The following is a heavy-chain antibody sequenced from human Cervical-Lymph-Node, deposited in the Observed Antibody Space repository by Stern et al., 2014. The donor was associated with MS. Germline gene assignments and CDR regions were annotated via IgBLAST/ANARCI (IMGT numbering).Heavy chain of an antibody. CDR2: VCSDKCTT. CDR3: ARGLLGSENAFDI. V-gene: IGHV1-18*01. CDR1: GYTFTSYG. D-gene: IGHD2-15*01. Sequence: QVQLVQSGAEVKKPGASVKVSCKASGYTFTSYGISWVRQATGQGLEWKGCVCSDKCTTTYAHMFQGRCTMTSDMSTSTAYMELRSLRSDVTAVYYCARGLLGSENAFDIWGQGTMVTVSS. J-gene: IGHJ3*02.